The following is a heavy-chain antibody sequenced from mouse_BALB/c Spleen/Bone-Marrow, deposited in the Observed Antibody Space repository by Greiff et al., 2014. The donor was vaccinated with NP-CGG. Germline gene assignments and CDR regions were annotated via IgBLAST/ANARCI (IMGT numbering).Heavy chain of an antibody. V-gene: IGHV2-4-1*01. CDR1: GLSLTSYG. D-gene: IGHD2-4*01. J-gene: IGHJ3*01. CDR2: IWSGGST. Sequence: VKLVESGPGLVQPSQSLSITCTVSGLSLTSYGVHWVRQSPGKGLEWLGVIWSGGSTDYNAAFISRLSISKDNSKSQVFFKMNSLQADDTAIYYCARNKNDYDGTLAYWGQGTLVTVSA. CDR3: ARNKNDYDGTLAY.